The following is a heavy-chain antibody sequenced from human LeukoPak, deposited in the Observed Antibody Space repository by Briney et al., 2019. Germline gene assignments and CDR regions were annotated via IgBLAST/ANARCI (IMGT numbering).Heavy chain of an antibody. CDR2: FDPEDGET. V-gene: IGHV1-24*01. Sequence: ASVKVSCKVSGYTLTELSMHWVRQAPGKGLEWMGGFDPEDGETIYAQKFQGRVTITADESTSTAYMELSSLRSEDTAVYYCARDRAPYYDSSGYYPYYFDYWGQGTLVTVSS. D-gene: IGHD3-22*01. J-gene: IGHJ4*02. CDR1: GYTLTELS. CDR3: ARDRAPYYDSSGYYPYYFDY.